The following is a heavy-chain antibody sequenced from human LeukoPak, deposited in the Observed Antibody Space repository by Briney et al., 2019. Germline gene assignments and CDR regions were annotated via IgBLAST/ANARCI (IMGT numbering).Heavy chain of an antibody. Sequence: ASVTVSFTASGYTFTINYMNWVRQAPGQGLGWMGIINPSSDSTNYAQKFQRILTMTRHPSTSTVYMEMSSLRSEDTAVYYCARDRAYCGSDCAPDYWGQGTLVTVSS. CDR2: INPSSDST. CDR3: ARDRAYCGSDCAPDY. D-gene: IGHD2-21*02. J-gene: IGHJ4*02. CDR1: GYTFTINY. V-gene: IGHV1-46*01.